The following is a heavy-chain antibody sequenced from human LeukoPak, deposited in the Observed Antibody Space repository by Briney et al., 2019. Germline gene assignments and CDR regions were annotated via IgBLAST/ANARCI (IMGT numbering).Heavy chain of an antibody. CDR1: GGSISSYY. D-gene: IGHD5-12*01. J-gene: IGHJ6*03. Sequence: SETLSLTCTVSGGSISSYYWSWIRHPAGKGLEWIGRIYTSGSTNYNPSLKSRVTMSVDTSKNQFSLKLSSVTAADTAVYYCASDLSGYSGYAPGGPYYYMDVWGKGTTVTVSS. V-gene: IGHV4-4*07. CDR2: IYTSGST. CDR3: ASDLSGYSGYAPGGPYYYMDV.